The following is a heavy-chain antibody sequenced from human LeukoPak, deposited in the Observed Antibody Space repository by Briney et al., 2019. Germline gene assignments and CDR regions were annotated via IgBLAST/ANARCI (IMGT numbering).Heavy chain of an antibody. Sequence: SQTLSLTCAISGYSVYSNSAAWNWIRQSPSRGLEWLGRTYYTSKWNTDYAVSVKSRIVVNPDTSKNQFSLQLNSVTSEDTAVYYCARGRASAFDVWGQGTMVTVSS. CDR1: GYSVYSNSAA. D-gene: IGHD6-25*01. CDR2: TYYTSKWNT. CDR3: ARGRASAFDV. V-gene: IGHV6-1*01. J-gene: IGHJ3*01.